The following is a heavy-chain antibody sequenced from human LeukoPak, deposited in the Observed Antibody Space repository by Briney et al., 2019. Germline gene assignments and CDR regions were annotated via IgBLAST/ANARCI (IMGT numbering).Heavy chain of an antibody. CDR1: GFTFSSYA. CDR2: IGGSGDNT. V-gene: IGHV3-23*01. Sequence: GGSLRLSCAASGFTFSSYAMSWVRQAPGKGLEWVSAIGGSGDNTYYADSVKGRFTISRDNSKNTLYLQMNSVRAEDTAVYYCVKDRGYWGQGTLVAVPS. CDR3: VKDRGY. J-gene: IGHJ4*02.